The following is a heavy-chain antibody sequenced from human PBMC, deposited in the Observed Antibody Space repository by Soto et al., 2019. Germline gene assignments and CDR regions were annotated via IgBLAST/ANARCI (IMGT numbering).Heavy chain of an antibody. D-gene: IGHD1-1*01. Sequence: EVQLVESGGGLVQPGGSLRLSCVASGFTFSTSNMNWVRQAPGRGLEWVSYISGSSSTIYYADSVKGRFTISRDNAKNSLFLQMNSLRDEDTAVYYCARLTTASPGYWGEGTLVTVS. CDR2: ISGSSSTI. V-gene: IGHV3-48*02. CDR3: ARLTTASPGY. J-gene: IGHJ4*02. CDR1: GFTFSTSN.